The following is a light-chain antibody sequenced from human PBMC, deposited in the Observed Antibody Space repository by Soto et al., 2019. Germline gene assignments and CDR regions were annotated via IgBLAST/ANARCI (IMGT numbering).Light chain of an antibody. Sequence: QAVVTQPPSASGTPGQRVTISCSGSSSNIGSNSVNWYQQLSGTAPKLLIYSTNQRPSGVPDRFSGSKSDTSASLAISGLQSEDEADYYCAAWDDSLNGEVVFGGGTKLTVL. J-gene: IGLJ2*01. CDR1: SSNIGSNS. V-gene: IGLV1-44*01. CDR3: AAWDDSLNGEVV. CDR2: STN.